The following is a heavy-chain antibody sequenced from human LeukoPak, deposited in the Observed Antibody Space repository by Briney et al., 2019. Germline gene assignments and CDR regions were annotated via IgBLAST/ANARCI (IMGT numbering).Heavy chain of an antibody. CDR1: GFTFSDYY. J-gene: IGHJ4*02. CDR3: ARDGGIIYSGYDGEAYFDY. CDR2: ISSSGSTI. Sequence: PGGSLRLSCAASGFTFSDYYMSWIRQAPGKGLEWVSYISSSGSTIYYADSVKGRFTICRDNAKNSLYLQMNSLRAEDTAVYYCARDGGIIYSGYDGEAYFDYWGQGTLVTVSS. D-gene: IGHD5-12*01. V-gene: IGHV3-11*01.